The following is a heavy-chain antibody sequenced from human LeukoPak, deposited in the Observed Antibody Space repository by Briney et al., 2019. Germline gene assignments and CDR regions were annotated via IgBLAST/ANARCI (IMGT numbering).Heavy chain of an antibody. CDR1: GFTFSSYG. CDR2: ISSGGGGA. D-gene: IGHD3-10*01. V-gene: IGHV3-23*01. Sequence: GGSLRLSCAASGFTFSSYGMHWVRQAPGKGLEWVSGISSGGGGAYYAESVKGRFTISRDNSKNTLYLQMNSLRVEDTAVYYCAKGWAGIYFDYWGQGSLVTVSS. J-gene: IGHJ4*02. CDR3: AKGWAGIYFDY.